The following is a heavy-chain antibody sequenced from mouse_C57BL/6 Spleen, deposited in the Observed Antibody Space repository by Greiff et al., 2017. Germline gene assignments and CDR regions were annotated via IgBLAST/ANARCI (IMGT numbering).Heavy chain of an antibody. V-gene: IGHV5-4*03. Sequence: EVKVVESGGGLVKPGGSLKLSCAASGFTFSSYAMSWVRQTPEKRLEWVATISDGGSYTYYPDNVKGRFTISRDNAKNNLYLQMSHLKSEDTAMYYCARFNPHYFDYWGQGTTLTVSS. CDR2: ISDGGSYT. CDR1: GFTFSSYA. J-gene: IGHJ2*01. D-gene: IGHD6-1*01. CDR3: ARFNPHYFDY.